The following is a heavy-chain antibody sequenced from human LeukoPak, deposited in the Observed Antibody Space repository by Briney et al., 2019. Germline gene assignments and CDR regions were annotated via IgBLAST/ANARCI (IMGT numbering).Heavy chain of an antibody. J-gene: IGHJ4*02. CDR1: GFTFSTYW. Sequence: GGSLRLSCAASGFTFSTYWMHWVRQAPGKGLVWVSRIDNGGSTTLYADSVKGRFTISRDNSKSTLYLQMNSLRVEDTAVYYCAKGGWYGDYDNWGQGNLVPVS. CDR2: IDNGGSTT. D-gene: IGHD4-17*01. CDR3: AKGGWYGDYDN. V-gene: IGHV3-74*01.